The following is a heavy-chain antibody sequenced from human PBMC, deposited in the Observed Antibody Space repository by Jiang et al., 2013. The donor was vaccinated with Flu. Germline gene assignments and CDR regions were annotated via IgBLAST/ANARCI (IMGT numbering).Heavy chain of an antibody. CDR1: GFTFSSYA. Sequence: VQLVESGGGLVQPGGSLRLSCAASGFTFSSYAMSWVRQAPGKGLEWVSAISGSGGSTYYADSVKGRFTISRDNSKNTLYLQMNSLRAEDTAVYYCAKTRVPLNHYYYGMDVWGQGTTVTVSS. D-gene: IGHD2-8*01. J-gene: IGHJ6*02. CDR3: AKTRVPLNHYYYGMDV. CDR2: ISGSGGST. V-gene: IGHV3-23*04.